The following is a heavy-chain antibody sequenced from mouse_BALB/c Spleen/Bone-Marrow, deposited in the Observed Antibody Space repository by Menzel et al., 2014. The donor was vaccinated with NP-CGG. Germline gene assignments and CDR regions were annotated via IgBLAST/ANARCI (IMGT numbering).Heavy chain of an antibody. CDR1: GYSFTSYY. D-gene: IGHD1-1*01. CDR2: IYPGGGSS. CDR3: ARGSSFSYWYFDV. J-gene: IGHJ1*01. Sequence: VQLQQSGPELVKPGASVKMSCKASGYSFTSYYIHWVKQRPGQGLEWIGWIYPGGGSSKYNEKFKGKTTLTADKSSSTVYMLISSLTSEDSAIYFCARGSSFSYWYFDVWGAGTTVTVSS. V-gene: IGHV1S56*01.